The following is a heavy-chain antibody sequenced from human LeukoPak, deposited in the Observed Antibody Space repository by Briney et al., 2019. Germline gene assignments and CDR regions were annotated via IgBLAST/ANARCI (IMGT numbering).Heavy chain of an antibody. J-gene: IGHJ4*02. Sequence: PGGSLRLSCAASGFTFSSYWMHWVRQAPGKGLVWVSRINSDGSSTSYADSVKGRFTISRGNAKNTLYLQMNSLRAEDTAVYYCASLGVAMGDFDYWGQGTLVTVSS. CDR1: GFTFSSYW. CDR2: INSDGSST. CDR3: ASLGVAMGDFDY. V-gene: IGHV3-74*01. D-gene: IGHD5-12*01.